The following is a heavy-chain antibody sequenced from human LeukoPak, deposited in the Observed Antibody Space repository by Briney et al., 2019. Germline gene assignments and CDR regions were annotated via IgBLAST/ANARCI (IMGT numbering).Heavy chain of an antibody. J-gene: IGHJ4*02. D-gene: IGHD3-22*01. V-gene: IGHV3-43*02. CDR1: GFTVSSNY. CDR3: AKGPDSSGYYYFDY. Sequence: RGSLRLSCAAFGFTVSSNYMSWVRQAPGKGLEWVSLISGDGGSTYYADSVKGRFTISRDNSKNSLYLQMNSLRTEDTALYYCAKGPDSSGYYYFDYWGQGTLVTVSS. CDR2: ISGDGGST.